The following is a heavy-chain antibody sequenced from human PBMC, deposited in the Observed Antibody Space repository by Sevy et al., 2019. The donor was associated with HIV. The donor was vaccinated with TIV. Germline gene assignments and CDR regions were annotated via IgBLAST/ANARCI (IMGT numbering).Heavy chain of an antibody. D-gene: IGHD3-22*01. CDR3: ASGGSYDSTCYSLGY. CDR1: GGSISSYY. V-gene: IGHV4-59*01. CDR2: IYYSGST. J-gene: IGHJ4*02. Sequence: SETLSLTCTVSGGSISSYYWSWIRQPPGKGLEWIGYIYYSGSTNYNPSLKSRVTISVDTSKNQFSLKLSSVTAADTAVYYCASGGSYDSTCYSLGYWGQGTLVTVSS.